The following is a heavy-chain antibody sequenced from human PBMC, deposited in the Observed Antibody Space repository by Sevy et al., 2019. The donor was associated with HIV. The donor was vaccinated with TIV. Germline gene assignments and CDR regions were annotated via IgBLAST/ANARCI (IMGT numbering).Heavy chain of an antibody. D-gene: IGHD2-15*01. J-gene: IGHJ5*02. CDR2: ISYDGSNK. Sequence: GGSLRLSCAASGFTFSSYAMHWVRQAPGKGLEWVAVISYDGSNKYYADSVKGRFTISRDNSKNTLYLKMNSLRAEDTAVYYCAGGGSWGGWFDPWGQGTLVTVSS. CDR1: GFTFSSYA. V-gene: IGHV3-30*04. CDR3: AGGGSWGGWFDP.